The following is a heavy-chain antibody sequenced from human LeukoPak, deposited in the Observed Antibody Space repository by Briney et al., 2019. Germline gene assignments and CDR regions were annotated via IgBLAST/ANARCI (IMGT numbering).Heavy chain of an antibody. V-gene: IGHV1-18*01. CDR3: ARHGGAFDI. CDR1: GYGFTNYG. D-gene: IGHD3-16*01. Sequence: ASVKVSCKASGYGFTNYGISWVRQAPGQGLEWMGWISGYNGDTNYAQKFQGRVTMTTDTSTSTAYMQLRSLRSDDTAVYYCARHGGAFDIWGQGTMVTVSS. CDR2: ISGYNGDT. J-gene: IGHJ3*02.